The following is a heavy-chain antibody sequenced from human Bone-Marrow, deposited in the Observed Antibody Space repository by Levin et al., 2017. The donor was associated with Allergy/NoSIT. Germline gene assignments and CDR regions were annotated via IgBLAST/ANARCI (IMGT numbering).Heavy chain of an antibody. Sequence: GGSLRLSCAASGFTFSDYYMCWIRQAPGKGLEWVSYISGSGIYYADSVKGRFTLSRDNAKNSLLLQMNSLRAEDTAVYYCARVAAGGLGIDSWGQGTLVTVSS. J-gene: IGHJ4*02. CDR1: GFTFSDYY. CDR3: ARVAAGGLGIDS. D-gene: IGHD6-13*01. CDR2: ISGSGI. V-gene: IGHV3-11*01.